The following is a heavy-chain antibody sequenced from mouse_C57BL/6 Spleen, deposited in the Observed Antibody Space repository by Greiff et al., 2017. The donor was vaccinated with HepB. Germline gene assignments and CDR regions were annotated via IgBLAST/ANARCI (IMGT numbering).Heavy chain of an antibody. CDR2: IDPSDSYT. CDR1: GYTFTSYW. CDR3: ASITTVVAPTRYFDV. V-gene: IGHV1-59*01. Sequence: QVQLQQPGAELVRPGTSVKLSCKASGYTFTSYWMHWVKQRPGQGLEWIGVIDPSDSYTNYNQKFKGKATLTVDTSSSTAYMQLSSLTSEDSAVYYCASITTVVAPTRYFDVWGTGTTVTVSS. J-gene: IGHJ1*03. D-gene: IGHD1-1*01.